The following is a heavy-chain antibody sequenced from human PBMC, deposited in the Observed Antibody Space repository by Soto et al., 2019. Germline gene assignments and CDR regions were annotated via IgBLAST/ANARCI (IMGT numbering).Heavy chain of an antibody. CDR3: ARVSGSYYYGMDV. J-gene: IGHJ6*02. V-gene: IGHV4-4*02. CDR2: IYHSGST. CDR1: GGAIRSSNW. Sequence: QVQLQESGPGLVKPSGTLSLTCAVSGGAIRSSNWLSWVRQPPGKGLEWIGEIYHSGSTNYNPSLKSRVTISVDKSKNQFSLKLSSVTAADTAVYYCARVSGSYYYGMDVWGQGTTVTVSS.